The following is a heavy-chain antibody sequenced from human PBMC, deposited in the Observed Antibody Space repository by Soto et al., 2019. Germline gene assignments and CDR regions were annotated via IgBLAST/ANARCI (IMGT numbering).Heavy chain of an antibody. D-gene: IGHD3-3*01. CDR3: AKNGDFWSWGMDV. Sequence: GGSLRLSCAASGFTFSTYAMTWVRQAPGKGLEWVSIISSSGDATYYLDSVKGRFTISRDNSRNTLHLQMNSLRAEDAAVYFCAKNGDFWSWGMDVWGQGTTVTVSS. V-gene: IGHV3-23*01. CDR2: ISSSGDAT. CDR1: GFTFSTYA. J-gene: IGHJ6*02.